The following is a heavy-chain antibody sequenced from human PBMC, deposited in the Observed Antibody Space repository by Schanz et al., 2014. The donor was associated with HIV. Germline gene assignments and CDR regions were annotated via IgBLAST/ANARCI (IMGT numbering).Heavy chain of an antibody. CDR2: TWHDGSNK. D-gene: IGHD4-17*01. V-gene: IGHV3-33*08. CDR1: GFTFSTCG. Sequence: QVQLVESGGGVVQPGRSLRLSCAASGFTFSTCGMHWVRQAPGKGLECVAFTWHDGSNKYYADSVKGRFTISRDNSKNTLYLQMNSLRAEDTAVYYCATAAVTDYSDNWGQGTLVTVSS. CDR3: ATAAVTDYSDN. J-gene: IGHJ4*02.